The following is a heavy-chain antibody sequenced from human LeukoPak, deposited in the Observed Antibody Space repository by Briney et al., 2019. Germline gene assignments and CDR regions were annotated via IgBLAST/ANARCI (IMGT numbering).Heavy chain of an antibody. V-gene: IGHV3-21*01. J-gene: IGHJ3*02. CDR2: ISSGGTYI. CDR3: ARDRLMVVTAATSDGFDI. D-gene: IGHD2-15*01. CDR1: GFTFSSYS. Sequence: GGSLRLSCAASGFTFSSYSLNWVRQAPGKGLEWVSSISSGGTYIYYADSVKGRFTISRDNAKNSLYLQMNSLRAEDTAVYYCARDRLMVVTAATSDGFDIWGQGTMVTVSS.